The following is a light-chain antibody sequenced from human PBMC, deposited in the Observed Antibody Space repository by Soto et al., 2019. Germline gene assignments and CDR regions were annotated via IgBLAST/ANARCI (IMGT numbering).Light chain of an antibody. V-gene: IGKV3-11*01. CDR3: QQRSNWRGT. Sequence: EIVLTQSPATLSFSPGERATLSCRASQSINKYLAWYQQKPGQAPRLLIYDASNRATGIPARFSGSGSGTDFTLTITSLEPEDVAVYYCQQRSNWRGTFGGGTKVEI. CDR2: DAS. J-gene: IGKJ4*01. CDR1: QSINKY.